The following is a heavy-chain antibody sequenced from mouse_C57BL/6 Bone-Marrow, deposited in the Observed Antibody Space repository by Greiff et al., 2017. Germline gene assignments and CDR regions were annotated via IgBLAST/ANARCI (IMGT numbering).Heavy chain of an antibody. CDR1: GFTFSSYA. CDR3: ARVYGSSYDY. CDR2: ISDGGSYT. J-gene: IGHJ2*01. V-gene: IGHV5-4*01. Sequence: EVQGVESGGGLVKPGGSLKLSCAASGFTFSSYAMSWVRQTPEKRLEWVATISDGGSYTYYPDNVKGRFTISRDNAKNNLYLQMSHLKSEDTAMYYCARVYGSSYDYWGQGTTLTVSS. D-gene: IGHD1-1*01.